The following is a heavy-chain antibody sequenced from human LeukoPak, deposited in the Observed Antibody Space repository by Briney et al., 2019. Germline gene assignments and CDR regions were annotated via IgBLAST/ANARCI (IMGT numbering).Heavy chain of an antibody. CDR3: ASLIAAAGTSIDY. J-gene: IGHJ4*02. Sequence: SETLSLTCSISGYSISNGYYWGWIRQPPGKGLEWIGSIWHSGSTYYNPSLKSRVTISVDTSKSQFSLNVTSVTAADTAVYYCASLIAAAGTSIDYWGQGTLVTVSS. D-gene: IGHD6-13*01. CDR2: IWHSGST. CDR1: GYSISNGYY. V-gene: IGHV4-38-2*02.